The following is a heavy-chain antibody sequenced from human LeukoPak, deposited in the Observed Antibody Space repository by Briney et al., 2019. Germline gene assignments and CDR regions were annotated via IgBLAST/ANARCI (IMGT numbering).Heavy chain of an antibody. CDR3: ARDLYYYDSSGFQTPCYFDY. CDR2: ISSSGSTI. D-gene: IGHD3-22*01. CDR1: GFTFSDYY. Sequence: GGSLRLSCAASGFTFSDYYMSWIRQAPGKGLEWVSYISSSGSTIYYADSVKGRFTISRDNAKNSLCLQMNSLRAEDTAVYYCARDLYYYDSSGFQTPCYFDYWGQGTLVTVSS. V-gene: IGHV3-11*01. J-gene: IGHJ4*02.